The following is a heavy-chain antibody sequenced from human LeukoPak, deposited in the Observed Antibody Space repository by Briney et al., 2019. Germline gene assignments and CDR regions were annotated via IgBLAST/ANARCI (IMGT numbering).Heavy chain of an antibody. D-gene: IGHD5-18*01. CDR2: IYYSGST. CDR3: ARAPRGYSYGVTPDWYFDL. J-gene: IGHJ2*01. CDR1: GGSISSYY. Sequence: PSETRSLTCTVSGGSISSYYWSWIRQPPGKGLEWMGYIYYSGSTNYNPLLKSRVTISVDTSKTQFSLKLSSVTAADTAVYYCARAPRGYSYGVTPDWYFDLWGRGTLVTVSS. V-gene: IGHV4-59*01.